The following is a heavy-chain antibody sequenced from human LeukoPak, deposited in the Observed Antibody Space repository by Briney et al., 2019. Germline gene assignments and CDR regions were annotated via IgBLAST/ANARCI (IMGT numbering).Heavy chain of an antibody. J-gene: IGHJ5*02. CDR3: VSIAAAGRP. D-gene: IGHD6-6*01. V-gene: IGHV3-53*05. CDR1: RFTVSSNY. CDR2: IYSGGTI. Sequence: GGSLRLSCAASRFTVSSNYMSWVRQAPGKGLEWVSIIYSGGTIHYADSVKGRFTISRDNSKNTLYLQMNSLRIEDTAVYYCVSIAAAGRPWGQGTLVTVSS.